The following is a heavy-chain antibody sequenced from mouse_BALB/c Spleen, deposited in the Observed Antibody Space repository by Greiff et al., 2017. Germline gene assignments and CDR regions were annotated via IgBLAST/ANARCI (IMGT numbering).Heavy chain of an antibody. D-gene: IGHD2-3*01. V-gene: IGHV4-1*02. CDR3: ARRGDGYYPYYFDY. CDR2: INPDSSTI. J-gene: IGHJ2*01. CDR1: GFDFSRYW. Sequence: EVKLQESGGGLVQPGGSLKLSCAASGFDFSRYWMSWVRQAPGKGLEWIGEINPDSSTINYTPSLKDKFIISRDNAKNTLYLQMSKVRSEDTALYYCARRGDGYYPYYFDYWGQGTTLTVSS.